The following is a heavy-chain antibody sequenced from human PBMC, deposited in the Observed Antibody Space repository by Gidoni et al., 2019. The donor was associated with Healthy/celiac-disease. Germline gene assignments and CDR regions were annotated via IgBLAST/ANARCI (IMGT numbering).Heavy chain of an antibody. CDR2: ICTSGST. CDR1: GGSISTYY. J-gene: IGHJ4*02. V-gene: IGHV4-4*07. CDR3: ARSGEKYYDSSGLGEDFDY. D-gene: IGHD3-22*01. Sequence: VKPSETLSLSSPVPGGSISTYYWSCIRQPAGKGLEWIGRICTSGSTNYSPSLKSRVTMSVDTSKKQFSLKLSSVTAADTAVYYCARSGEKYYDSSGLGEDFDYWGQGTLVTVSS.